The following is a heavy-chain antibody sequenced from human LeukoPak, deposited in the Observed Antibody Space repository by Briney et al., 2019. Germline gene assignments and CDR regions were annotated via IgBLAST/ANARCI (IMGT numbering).Heavy chain of an antibody. Sequence: ASVKVSCKASGYTFTSYGISWVRQAPGQGLEWMGWISAYNGNTNYAQKLQGRVTMTTDTSTSTAYMELRSLRSDDTAVYYCAREANYYGCDWFDPWGQGTLVTVSS. CDR1: GYTFTSYG. J-gene: IGHJ5*02. V-gene: IGHV1-18*01. CDR2: ISAYNGNT. D-gene: IGHD3-10*01. CDR3: AREANYYGCDWFDP.